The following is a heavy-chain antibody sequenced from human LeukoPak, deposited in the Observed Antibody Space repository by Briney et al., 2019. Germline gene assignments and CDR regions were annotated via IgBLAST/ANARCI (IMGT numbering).Heavy chain of an antibody. V-gene: IGHV3-21*01. Sequence: GGSLRLSCASSGFTFSSYTMSWVRQAPGKGLEWVSSISSGSGYIKYAGSVKGRFTISRDNAENSVFLQMSSLRVDDTALYYCVRGWFDFWGQGTPVTVSS. J-gene: IGHJ5*01. CDR1: GFTFSSYT. CDR2: ISSGSGYI. CDR3: VRGWFDF.